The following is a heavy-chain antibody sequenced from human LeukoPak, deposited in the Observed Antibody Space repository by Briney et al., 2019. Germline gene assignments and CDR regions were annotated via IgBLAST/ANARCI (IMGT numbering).Heavy chain of an antibody. Sequence: SETLSLTCTVSGGSISSSSYYWGWIRQPPGKGLEWIGSIYYNGSTYYNPSLKGRVTISVDTSKNQFSLKLSSVTAADTAVYYCARVEMATTDAFDIWGQGTMVTVSS. CDR2: IYYNGST. CDR1: GGSISSSSYY. V-gene: IGHV4-39*01. CDR3: ARVEMATTDAFDI. J-gene: IGHJ3*02. D-gene: IGHD5-24*01.